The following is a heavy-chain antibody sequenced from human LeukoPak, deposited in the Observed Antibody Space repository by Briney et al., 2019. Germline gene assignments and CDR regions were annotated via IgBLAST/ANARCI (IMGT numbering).Heavy chain of an antibody. J-gene: IGHJ4*02. Sequence: GGSLRLSCVASGFTFSSYWMHWVRQPPGKGLVWVSRIKSDGSTTNYADSVKGRFTISRDNAKNTVYLQMNSLRAEDTAVYYCSSPSSGPDWGQGTLVTVSS. CDR2: IKSDGSTT. V-gene: IGHV3-74*01. D-gene: IGHD3-10*01. CDR3: SSPSSGPD. CDR1: GFTFSSYW.